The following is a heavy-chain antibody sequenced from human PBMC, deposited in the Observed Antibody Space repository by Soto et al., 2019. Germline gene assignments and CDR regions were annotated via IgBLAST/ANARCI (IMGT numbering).Heavy chain of an antibody. Sequence: EVQLVESGGGLVKPGGSLRLSCAASGFTFSSYSMNWVRQAPGKGLEWVSSISSSSSYIYYADSVKGRFTISRDNAKNSLHQQMNSLRAEDTAVYYCARVPLSGVRFLSCMDVWGQGTTVNVSS. J-gene: IGHJ6*02. V-gene: IGHV3-21*01. CDR2: ISSSSSYI. CDR1: GFTFSSYS. CDR3: ARVPLSGVRFLSCMDV. D-gene: IGHD3-3*01.